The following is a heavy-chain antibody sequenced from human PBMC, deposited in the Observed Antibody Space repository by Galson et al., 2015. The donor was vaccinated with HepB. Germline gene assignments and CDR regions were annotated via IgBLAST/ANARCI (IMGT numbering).Heavy chain of an antibody. CDR2: ISSSSNYI. CDR3: ARDFKYVGRA. Sequence: SLRLSCAASGFTFSSYSMNWVRQAPGKGLEWVSFISSSSNYIYYADSVKGRFIISRDNAENSLYLQMNSLRAEDTAVYYCARDFKYVGRAWGQGTLVTVSS. V-gene: IGHV3-21*01. D-gene: IGHD3-10*02. CDR1: GFTFSSYS. J-gene: IGHJ5*02.